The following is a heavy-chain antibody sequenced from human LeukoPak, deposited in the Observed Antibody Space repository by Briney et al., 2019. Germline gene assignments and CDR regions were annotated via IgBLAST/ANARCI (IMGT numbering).Heavy chain of an antibody. CDR2: IYYSGNT. CDR3: ARDVGVAGYYYGMDV. CDR1: GGSISSYY. V-gene: IGHV4-59*01. D-gene: IGHD6-19*01. J-gene: IGHJ6*02. Sequence: SETLSLTCTVSGGSISSYYWSWIRQPPGKGLEWIGYIYYSGNTNYNPSLKSRVTISVDTSKNQFSLQLCSVTAADTAVYYCARDVGVAGYYYGMDVWGQGTTVTVSS.